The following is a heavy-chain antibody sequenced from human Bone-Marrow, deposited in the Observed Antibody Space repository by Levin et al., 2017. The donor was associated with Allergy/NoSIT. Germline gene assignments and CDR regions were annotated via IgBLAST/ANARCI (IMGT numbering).Heavy chain of an antibody. D-gene: IGHD3-22*01. Sequence: SETLSLTCNVSGDSISSYYWTWIRQPPGKGLEWIAYVHDSGNTNYNPSLKSRVTISIDTSKNQFSLKVYFVTAADTAVYYCAREINDRWSRRFDLWGQGTLVTVSS. CDR3: AREINDRWSRRFDL. CDR1: GDSISSYY. CDR2: VHDSGNT. J-gene: IGHJ5*02. V-gene: IGHV4-59*01.